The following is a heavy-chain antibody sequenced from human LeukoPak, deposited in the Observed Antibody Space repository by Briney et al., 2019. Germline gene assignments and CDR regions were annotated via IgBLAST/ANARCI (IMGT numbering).Heavy chain of an antibody. CDR2: IRYDGSNK. CDR3: TRASYSSGWHDY. J-gene: IGHJ4*02. V-gene: IGHV3-30*02. D-gene: IGHD6-19*01. CDR1: GFTFSSYG. Sequence: GGSLRLSCAASGFTFSSYGMHWVRQAPGKGLEWVAFIRYDGSNKHYADSVKGRFTISRDNSKNTLYLQMNSLRAEDTAVYYCTRASYSSGWHDYWGQGTLVTVSS.